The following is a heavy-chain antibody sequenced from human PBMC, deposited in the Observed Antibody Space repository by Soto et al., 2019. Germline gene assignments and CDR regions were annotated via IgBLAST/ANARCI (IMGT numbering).Heavy chain of an antibody. CDR3: AHLVANYDILTGYYPPTPYYFDY. J-gene: IGHJ4*02. CDR1: GYTLTELS. Sequence: ASVKVSCKVSGYTLTELSMHWVRQAPGKGLEWMGGFDPEDGETIYAQKFQGRVTMTEDTSTDTAYMELSSLRSEDTAVYYCAHLVANYDILTGYYPPTPYYFDYWGQGTLVTVSS. CDR2: FDPEDGET. D-gene: IGHD3-9*01. V-gene: IGHV1-24*01.